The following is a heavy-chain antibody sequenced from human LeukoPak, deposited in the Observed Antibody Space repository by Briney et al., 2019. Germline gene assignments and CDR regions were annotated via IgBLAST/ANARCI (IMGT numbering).Heavy chain of an antibody. J-gene: IGHJ4*02. D-gene: IGHD3-22*01. Sequence: ASVKVSCKASGYTFTSYDINWVRQATGQGLEWMGWMNPNSGNTGYAQKFQGRVTITRNTSISTAYMELSSLRSEDTAVYYCARVGYYYDSSGYYRTHYFDYWGQGTLVTVSS. CDR1: GYTFTSYD. V-gene: IGHV1-8*03. CDR2: MNPNSGNT. CDR3: ARVGYYYDSSGYYRTHYFDY.